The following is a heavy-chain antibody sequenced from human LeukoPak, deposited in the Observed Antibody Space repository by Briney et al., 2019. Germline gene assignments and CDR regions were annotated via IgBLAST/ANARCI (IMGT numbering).Heavy chain of an antibody. J-gene: IGHJ3*02. Sequence: PGRSLRLSCAASGFTFSSYGMHWVRQAPGKGLEWVAVIWYDGSNKYYADSVKGRFTISRDNSKNTLYLQMNSLTAEDTAVYYCATDPSDYETDAFDIWGQGTMVTVSS. D-gene: IGHD5-12*01. CDR1: GFTFSSYG. CDR2: IWYDGSNK. CDR3: ATDPSDYETDAFDI. V-gene: IGHV3-33*01.